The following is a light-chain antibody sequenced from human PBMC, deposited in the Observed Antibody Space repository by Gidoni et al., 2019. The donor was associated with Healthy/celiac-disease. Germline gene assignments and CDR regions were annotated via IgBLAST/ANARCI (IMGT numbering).Light chain of an antibody. Sequence: EIVLTQSPATLSSSPGERATLSCRASQSVSSYLAWYQQNPGQAPRLLIYDASNRATGIPARFSGSGSGTDFTLTISSLEPEDFAVYYCQQRSNWPPTLTFGGGTKVEIK. CDR3: QQRSNWPPTLT. V-gene: IGKV3-11*01. J-gene: IGKJ4*01. CDR2: DAS. CDR1: QSVSSY.